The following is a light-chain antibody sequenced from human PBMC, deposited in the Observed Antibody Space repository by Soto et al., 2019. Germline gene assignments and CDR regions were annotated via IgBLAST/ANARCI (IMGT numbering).Light chain of an antibody. V-gene: IGLV2-14*01. CDR1: SSDVGGYNY. CDR2: DVT. Sequence: QSVLTQPASVSGSPGQSITISCTGTSSDVGGYNYVSWYQQHPGKAPKFMIYDVTNRPSGVSNRFSGSKSGNTASLTISGLQAEDEADYYCSSYTSTSTYVFGTGTKVTDL. CDR3: SSYTSTSTYV. J-gene: IGLJ1*01.